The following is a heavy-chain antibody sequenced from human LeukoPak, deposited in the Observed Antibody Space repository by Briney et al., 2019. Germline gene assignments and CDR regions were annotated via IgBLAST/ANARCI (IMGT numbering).Heavy chain of an antibody. D-gene: IGHD6-13*01. CDR1: GFTFSSYA. CDR3: AKRMGPSIAAADLDY. J-gene: IGHJ4*02. V-gene: IGHV3-23*01. CDR2: ISGSGGST. Sequence: GSLRLSCAASGFTFSSYAMSWVRQAPGKGLEWVSAISGSGGSTYYADSVKGRFTISRDNSKNTLYLQMNSLRAEDTAVYYCAKRMGPSIAAADLDYWGQGTLVTVSS.